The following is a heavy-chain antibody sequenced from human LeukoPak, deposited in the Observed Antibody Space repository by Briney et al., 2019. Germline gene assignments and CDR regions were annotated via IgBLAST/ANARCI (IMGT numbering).Heavy chain of an antibody. D-gene: IGHD3-22*01. CDR3: ARAQVDRIVVVTPSFDP. V-gene: IGHV1-2*05. CDR2: INPNSSGT. J-gene: IGHJ5*02. Sequence: ASVKVSCKASGYTFTGYYMHWGRHAPGQGLEWMGQINPNSSGTNYTQKCQGRLTMARDRSISTAYMELSRLRSDDTDVYYCARAQVDRIVVVTPSFDPWGQGTLITVSS. CDR1: GYTFTGYY.